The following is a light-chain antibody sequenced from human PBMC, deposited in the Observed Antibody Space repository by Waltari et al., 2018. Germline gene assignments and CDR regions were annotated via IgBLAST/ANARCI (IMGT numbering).Light chain of an antibody. CDR2: WAS. CDR1: QSLLFGSNNNNA. Sequence: DIVMTQSPDSLAVSLGESATISCKSSQSLLFGSNNNNALAWYQQKPGQPPKLLIYWASTRDSGVPDRFSGSGSQRDFSLTISSLQAEDVAVYYCQQYFSSPTFGQGTRVEMK. V-gene: IGKV4-1*01. J-gene: IGKJ1*01. CDR3: QQYFSSPT.